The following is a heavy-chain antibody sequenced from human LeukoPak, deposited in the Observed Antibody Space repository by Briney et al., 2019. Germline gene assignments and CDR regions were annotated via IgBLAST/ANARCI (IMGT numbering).Heavy chain of an antibody. CDR1: GYSFTSHW. CDR3: ARRAMLGELWKNFEH. CDR2: IYPGDSDT. J-gene: IGHJ4*02. Sequence: GESLKISCKGSGYSFTSHWIGWVRQMPGKGLEWMGIIYPGDSDTRYSPSSQGQVTISADKSISTAYLQWSSLKASDTAMYYCARRAMLGELWKNFEHWGQGTLVTVSS. V-gene: IGHV5-51*01. D-gene: IGHD3-10*02.